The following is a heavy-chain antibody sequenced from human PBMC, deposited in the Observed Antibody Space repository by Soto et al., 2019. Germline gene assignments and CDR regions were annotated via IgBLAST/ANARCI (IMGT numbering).Heavy chain of an antibody. CDR2: INHSGST. Sequence: SETLSLTCAVYGGSFSGYYWSWIRQPPGKGLEWIGEINHSGSTNYNPSLKSRVTISVDTSKNQFSLKLSSVTAADTAVYYCARGPITTNPRFDPWGQGTLITVSS. J-gene: IGHJ5*02. D-gene: IGHD3-22*01. CDR1: GGSFSGYY. V-gene: IGHV4-34*01. CDR3: ARGPITTNPRFDP.